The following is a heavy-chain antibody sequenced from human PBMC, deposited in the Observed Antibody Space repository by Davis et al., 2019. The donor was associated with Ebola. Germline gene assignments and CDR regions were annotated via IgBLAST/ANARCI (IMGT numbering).Heavy chain of an antibody. CDR1: GFTFSSYS. CDR2: ISSSSSYI. V-gene: IGHV3-21*01. D-gene: IGHD5-12*01. J-gene: IGHJ6*02. Sequence: GESLKISCAASGFTFSSYSMNWVRQAPGKGLEWVSSISSSSSYIYYADSVKGRFTISRDNAKNSLYLQMNSLRAEDTAVYYCARGTKGSGYDFLLSGGMDVWGQGTTVTVSS. CDR3: ARGTKGSGYDFLLSGGMDV.